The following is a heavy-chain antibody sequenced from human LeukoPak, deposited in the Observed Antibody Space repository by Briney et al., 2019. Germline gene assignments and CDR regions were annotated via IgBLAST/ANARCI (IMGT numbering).Heavy chain of an antibody. CDR3: AKDGMGSSSWYRYSWFDP. Sequence: GGSLRLSCAASGFTFSSFFMTWVRQAPGKGLEWVSSITGSSGTTSYADSVKGRFTISRDNSKNTLYLQMNSLRAEDTAVYYCAKDGMGSSSWYRYSWFDPWGQGTLVTVSS. J-gene: IGHJ5*02. D-gene: IGHD6-13*01. CDR2: ITGSSGTT. CDR1: GFTFSSFF. V-gene: IGHV3-23*01.